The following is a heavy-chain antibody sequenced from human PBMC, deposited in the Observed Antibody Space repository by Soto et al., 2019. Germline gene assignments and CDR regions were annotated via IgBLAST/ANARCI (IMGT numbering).Heavy chain of an antibody. V-gene: IGHV3-23*01. CDR3: AKEVGYSSGYDYFDY. Sequence: EVQLLGSGGGLVQPGGSLRLSCAASGFTFSSYAMSWVRQVPGKGLEWVSGISGSGVSTHYADSVKGRFTISRDNSKNTLYLQMNSLRAEDTAAYYCAKEVGYSSGYDYFDYWGQGTLVTVSP. CDR2: ISGSGVST. J-gene: IGHJ4*02. CDR1: GFTFSSYA. D-gene: IGHD6-19*01.